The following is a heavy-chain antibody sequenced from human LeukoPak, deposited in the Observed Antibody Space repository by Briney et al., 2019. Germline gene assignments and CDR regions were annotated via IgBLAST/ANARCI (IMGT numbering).Heavy chain of an antibody. CDR1: GFTFSSYA. CDR3: AKDDYGSGSRLDY. CDR2: ISGSGGST. J-gene: IGHJ4*02. D-gene: IGHD3-10*01. V-gene: IGHV3-23*01. Sequence: PGGSLRLSCAASGFTFSSYAMSWVRQAPGKGLEWVSAISGSGGSTYYADSVKGRFTISRGNSKNTLYLQMNSLRAEDTAVYYCAKDDYGSGSRLDYWGQGTLVTVSS.